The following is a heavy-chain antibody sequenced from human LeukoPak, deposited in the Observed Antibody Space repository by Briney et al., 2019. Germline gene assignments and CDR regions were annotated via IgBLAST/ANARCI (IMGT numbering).Heavy chain of an antibody. CDR1: GGTFSSYA. D-gene: IGHD2-21*02. J-gene: IGHJ4*02. V-gene: IGHV1-69*05. Sequence: GASVKVSCKASGGTFSSYAISWVRQAPGQGLEWMGRIIPIFGTANYAQKFQGRVTITTDESTSTAYVELSSLRSEDTAVYYCARDRYSVVVVAAKGGLRHCGGDCYSIDWGQGTLVTVSS. CDR3: ARDRYSVVVVAAKGGLRHCGGDCYSID. CDR2: IIPIFGTA.